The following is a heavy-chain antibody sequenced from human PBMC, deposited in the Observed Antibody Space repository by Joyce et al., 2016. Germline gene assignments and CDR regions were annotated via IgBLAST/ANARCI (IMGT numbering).Heavy chain of an antibody. CDR1: GFTFSSDA. CDR2: IDTRGTVT. CDR3: TKDINNNIGGTSD. V-gene: IGHV3-23*01. Sequence: EVQLLESGGGLIQPGGSLRLYCVTSGFTFSSDAMTWVRQAPGKGLERVSTIDTRGTVTNYADCVRGRFTISRDISKNQLYLQMNSLRADDTAIYYCTKDINNNIGGTSDWGQGTLVTVSS. D-gene: IGHD1-14*01. J-gene: IGHJ4*02.